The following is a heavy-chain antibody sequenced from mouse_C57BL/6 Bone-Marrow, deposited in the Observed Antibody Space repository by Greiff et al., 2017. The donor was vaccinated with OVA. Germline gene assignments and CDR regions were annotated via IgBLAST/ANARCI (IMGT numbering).Heavy chain of an antibody. J-gene: IGHJ1*03. V-gene: IGHV14-3*01. CDR1: GFNIKNTY. CDR2: IDPANGNT. CDR3: ARYLYGSSPYWYFDV. Sequence: EVQLKQSVAELVRPGASVKLSCTASGFNIKNTYMHWVKQRPEQGLEWIGRIDPANGNTKYAPKFQGKATITADTSSNTAYLQLSSLTSEDTAIYYCARYLYGSSPYWYFDVWGTGTTVTVSS. D-gene: IGHD1-1*01.